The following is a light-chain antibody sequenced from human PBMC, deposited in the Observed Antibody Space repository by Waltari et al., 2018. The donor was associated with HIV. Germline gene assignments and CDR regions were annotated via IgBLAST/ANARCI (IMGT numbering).Light chain of an antibody. CDR2: KDD. CDR3: ESADDSGDHWV. V-gene: IGLV3-25*03. J-gene: IGLJ3*02. CDR1: ALPKQF. Sequence: SYELTQPPSVSVSPGQTARITCSGDALPKQFAYWYQQKAGQAPLMVIYKDDKRPSGIPDRFSVSMSGATVTLIISGVQPEDEADYYCESADDSGDHWVFGGGTKLSVL.